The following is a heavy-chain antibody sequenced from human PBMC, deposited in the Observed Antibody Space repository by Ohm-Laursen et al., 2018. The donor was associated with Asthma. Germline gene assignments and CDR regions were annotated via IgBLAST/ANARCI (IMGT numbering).Heavy chain of an antibody. D-gene: IGHD3-22*01. J-gene: IGHJ2*01. Sequence: SLRLSCAASGFTFDDYAMHWVRQAPGKGLEWVSGISWNSGSIGYADSVKGRFTISRDNAKNSLYLQMNSLRAEDTALYYCAKDIGGYYSWYFDLWGRGTLVTVSS. CDR1: GFTFDDYA. CDR3: AKDIGGYYSWYFDL. V-gene: IGHV3-9*01. CDR2: ISWNSGSI.